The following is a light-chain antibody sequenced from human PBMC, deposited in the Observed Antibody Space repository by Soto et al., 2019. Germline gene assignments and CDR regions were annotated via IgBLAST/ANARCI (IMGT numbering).Light chain of an antibody. Sequence: EIVLTHSPGTLSLSPCERATLSCRASQSISSSYLAWYQHKPGQAPRLLIYGASSRATGIPDRFSGSGSGTDFTLTINRLEPEDFAVFYCQQYGSSPWTFGQGTKVDI. J-gene: IGKJ1*01. V-gene: IGKV3-20*01. CDR1: QSISSSY. CDR2: GAS. CDR3: QQYGSSPWT.